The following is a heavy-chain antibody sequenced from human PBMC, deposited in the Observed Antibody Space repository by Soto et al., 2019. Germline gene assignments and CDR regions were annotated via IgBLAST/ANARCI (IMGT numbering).Heavy chain of an antibody. CDR3: ARTAAAGKNYFGADV. D-gene: IGHD6-13*01. V-gene: IGHV5-51*01. J-gene: IGHJ6*02. CDR1: GYSFTSYW. CDR2: IYPGDSDT. Sequence: EVQLVQSGAEVKKPGESLKISCKGSGYSFTSYWIGWVRQMPGKGLEWMGIIYPGDSDTRYSPSFQGQVTISADNSISTAYLQWSGLKPSDSAMYYCARTAAAGKNYFGADVWRQGTTVTVSS.